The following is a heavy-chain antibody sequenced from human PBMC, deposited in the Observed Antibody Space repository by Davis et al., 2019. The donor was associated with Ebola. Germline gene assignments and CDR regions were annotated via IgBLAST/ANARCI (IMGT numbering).Heavy chain of an antibody. CDR1: GFTFSSFA. Sequence: GESLKISCAGSGFTFSSFAMSWVRQTPGKGLEWVSGISGGGESTNYADSVKGRFTISRDSARNTLYLEMNSLRAEDTALYYCARGGLRGSLDVWGQGTTVTVSS. V-gene: IGHV3-23*01. CDR2: ISGGGEST. J-gene: IGHJ6*02. CDR3: ARGGLRGSLDV. D-gene: IGHD4-17*01.